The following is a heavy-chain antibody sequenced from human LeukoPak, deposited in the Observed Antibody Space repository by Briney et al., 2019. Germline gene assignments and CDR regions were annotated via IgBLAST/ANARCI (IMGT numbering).Heavy chain of an antibody. CDR2: INSDGSTT. CDR3: ARGRGGYNGYALDC. V-gene: IGHV3-74*01. J-gene: IGHJ4*02. D-gene: IGHD5-12*01. Sequence: GGSLRLSCGAFGFTFSNNWMHWVRQAPGKGLVWVSRINSDGSTTSYADSVKGRFTISRDNAKNTLYLQMNNLRAEDTAVYYCARGRGGYNGYALDCWGQGTLVTVSS. CDR1: GFTFSNNW.